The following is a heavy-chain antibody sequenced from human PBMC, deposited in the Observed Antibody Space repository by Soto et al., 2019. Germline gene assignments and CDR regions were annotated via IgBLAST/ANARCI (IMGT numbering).Heavy chain of an antibody. Sequence: PGESLKISCKGSGYSFTNYWIGWVRQMPGKGLEWMVVIYPGDSDTRYSPSFQGQVTISADKSITTAYLRWSSLKASDTAMYYCARGGIVDTKTNYFDYWGQGTLVNVPS. V-gene: IGHV5-51*01. CDR3: ARGGIVDTKTNYFDY. D-gene: IGHD5-12*01. CDR1: GYSFTNYW. J-gene: IGHJ4*02. CDR2: IYPGDSDT.